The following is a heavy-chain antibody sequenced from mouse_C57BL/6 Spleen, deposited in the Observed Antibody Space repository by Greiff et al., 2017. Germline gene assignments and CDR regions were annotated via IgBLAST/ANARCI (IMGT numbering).Heavy chain of an antibody. J-gene: IGHJ1*03. CDR3: APLYDYYVGYFDV. CDR2: IYPSDSET. CDR1: GYTFTSYW. D-gene: IGHD1-1*01. Sequence: QVQLQQPGAELVRPGSSVKLSCKASGYTFTSYWMDWVKQRPGQGLEWIGNIYPSDSETHYHQKFKDKARLTVDKYSSTAYMLRSSLTSEDAAVYYCAPLYDYYVGYFDVWGTGTTVTVSS. V-gene: IGHV1-61*01.